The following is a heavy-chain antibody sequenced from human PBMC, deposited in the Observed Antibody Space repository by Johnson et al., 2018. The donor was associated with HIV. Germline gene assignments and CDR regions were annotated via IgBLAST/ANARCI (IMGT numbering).Heavy chain of an antibody. CDR1: GFTFSDYY. D-gene: IGHD3-10*01. CDR3: AREQATLWFRASGAAFNI. V-gene: IGHV3-11*04. Sequence: QMQVVESGGGLVKPGGSLRLSCAASGFTFSDYYMSWIRQAPGKGLEWVSYISSSRSNIYYADSVKGRLTISRDNAKNSVYLQMNSLRAEDTAMYSCAREQATLWFRASGAAFNIWGQGTMVTVSS. J-gene: IGHJ3*02. CDR2: ISSSRSNI.